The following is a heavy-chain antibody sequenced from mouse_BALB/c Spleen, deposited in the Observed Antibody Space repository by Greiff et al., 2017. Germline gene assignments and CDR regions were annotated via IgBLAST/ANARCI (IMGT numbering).Heavy chain of an antibody. Sequence: EVQLMESGGGLVQPGGSLRLSCATSGFTFTDYYMSWVRQPPGKALEWLGFIRNKANGYTTEYSASVKGRFTISRDNSQSILYLQMNTLRAEDSATYYCARGGLRWYFDVWGAGTTVTVSS. V-gene: IGHV7-3*02. CDR3: ARGGLRWYFDV. J-gene: IGHJ1*01. CDR1: GFTFTDYY. CDR2: IRNKANGYTT. D-gene: IGHD1-1*01.